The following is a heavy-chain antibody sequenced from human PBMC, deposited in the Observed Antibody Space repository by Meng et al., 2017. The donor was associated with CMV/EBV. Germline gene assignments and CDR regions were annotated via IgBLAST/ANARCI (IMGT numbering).Heavy chain of an antibody. J-gene: IGHJ6*02. CDR2: MNPNSGNT. V-gene: IGHV1-8*01. Sequence: KVSCKVSGYTLTELSMHWVRQATGQGLEWMGWMNPNSGNTGYAQKFQGRVTMTRNTSISTAYMELSSLRSEDTAVYYCARVRRATAYYGMDVWGQGTTVTVSS. CDR1: GYTLTELS. CDR3: ARVRRATAYYGMDV. D-gene: IGHD5-24*01.